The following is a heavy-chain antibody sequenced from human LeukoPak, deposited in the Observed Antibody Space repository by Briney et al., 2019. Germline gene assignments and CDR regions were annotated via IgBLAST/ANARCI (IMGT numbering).Heavy chain of an antibody. D-gene: IGHD5-24*01. CDR3: ARHQDGYGDYFDF. Sequence: SEILSLTCTVSGGSISNYYWSWIRQPPGKGLEWIGYIHYSGRTKYDPSLESRVTISVDTSKNQFSLKVSSVTAPDTAIYYCARHQDGYGDYFDFWGQGILVTVSS. CDR2: IHYSGRT. J-gene: IGHJ4*02. CDR1: GGSISNYY. V-gene: IGHV4-59*08.